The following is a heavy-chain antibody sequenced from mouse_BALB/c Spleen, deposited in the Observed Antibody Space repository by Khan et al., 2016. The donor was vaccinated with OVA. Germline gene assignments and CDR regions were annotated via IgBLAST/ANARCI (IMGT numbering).Heavy chain of an antibody. D-gene: IGHD2-1*01. CDR1: GFNIKDTY. CDR3: GNRYCNSFAY. CDR2: IDPANDNI. J-gene: IGHJ3*01. Sequence: VQLVESGAELVKPGASIKLSCTASGFNIKDTYMHWVKQRPEQGPEWIGRIDPANDNIKYDPKFQDKATITADTSSNTAYLQLSSLTSEDTAVYCGGNRYCNSFAYWGQGTLVSVSA. V-gene: IGHV14-3*02.